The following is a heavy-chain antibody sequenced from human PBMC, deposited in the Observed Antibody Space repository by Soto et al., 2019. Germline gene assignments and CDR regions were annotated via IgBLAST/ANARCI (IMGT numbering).Heavy chain of an antibody. V-gene: IGHV3-74*01. CDR1: RDTFTNYW. J-gene: IGHJ4*02. Sequence: PSGSLRLSFVASRDTFTNYWMHWFRQVPRQGLVWVARVDSDGRGTSYADFVKGRFTISRDNAKNTLYLQMNSLRVEDTAMYYCSTVFEHWGKG. CDR3: STVFEH. CDR2: VDSDGRGT.